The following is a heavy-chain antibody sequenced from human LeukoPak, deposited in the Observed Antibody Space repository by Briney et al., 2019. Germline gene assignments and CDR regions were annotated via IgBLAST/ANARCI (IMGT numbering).Heavy chain of an antibody. J-gene: IGHJ4*02. V-gene: IGHV3-30*02. Sequence: GSLRLPCAASGFTFSTYGMHWVRQAPGKGLDWVAFIRYDGSNKYYADSVKGRFTISRDNSKNTVYLQMNSLRAEDTAVYYCAAPGVPAATYYFDYWGQGTLVTVSS. CDR1: GFTFSTYG. D-gene: IGHD2-2*01. CDR3: AAPGVPAATYYFDY. CDR2: IRYDGSNK.